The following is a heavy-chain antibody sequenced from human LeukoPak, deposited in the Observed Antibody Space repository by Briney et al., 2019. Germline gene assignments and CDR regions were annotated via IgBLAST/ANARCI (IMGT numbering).Heavy chain of an antibody. CDR3: ARLSQYSMTPHRSGLHY. CDR2: ISYDGSNK. Sequence: GGSLRLSCAASGFTFSSYSMNRVRQAPGKGLEWVAVISYDGSNKYYADSVKGRFTISRDNSKNTLYLQMNSLRAEDTAVYFCARLSQYSMTPHRSGLHYWGQGTLVIVSS. J-gene: IGHJ4*02. V-gene: IGHV3-30*03. CDR1: GFTFSSYS. D-gene: IGHD1-14*01.